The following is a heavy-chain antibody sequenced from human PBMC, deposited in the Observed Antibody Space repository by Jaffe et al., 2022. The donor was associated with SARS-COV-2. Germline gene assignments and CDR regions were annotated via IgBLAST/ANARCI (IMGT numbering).Heavy chain of an antibody. CDR1: GFTFSSYG. CDR2: IWYDGSNK. J-gene: IGHJ3*02. D-gene: IGHD3-22*01. Sequence: QVQLVESGGGVVQPGRSLRLSCAASGFTFSSYGMHWVRQAPGKGLEWVAVIWYDGSNKYYADSVKGRFTISRDNSKNTLYLQMNSLRAEDTAVYYCARDYSYYDSESMPAAFDIWGQGTMVTVSS. V-gene: IGHV3-33*01. CDR3: ARDYSYYDSESMPAAFDI.